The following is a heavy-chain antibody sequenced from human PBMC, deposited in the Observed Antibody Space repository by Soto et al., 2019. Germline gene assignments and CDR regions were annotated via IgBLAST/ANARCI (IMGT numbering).Heavy chain of an antibody. CDR2: IKSKTDGGTT. CDR1: GFTFSNAW. J-gene: IGHJ6*02. CDR3: TTYQWLSYYYGMDV. V-gene: IGHV3-15*07. D-gene: IGHD6-19*01. Sequence: GGSLRLSCAASGFTFSNAWMNWVRQAPGKGLEWVGRIKSKTDGGTTDYAAPVKGRFTISRDDSKNTLYLQMNSLKTEDTAVYYCTTYQWLSYYYGMDVWGQGTTVTVSS.